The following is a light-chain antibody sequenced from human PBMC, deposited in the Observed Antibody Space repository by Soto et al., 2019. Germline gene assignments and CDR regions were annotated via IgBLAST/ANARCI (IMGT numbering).Light chain of an antibody. CDR3: QSYDRSLSGLHV. V-gene: IGLV1-40*01. CDR2: GNS. CDR1: SSNIGAGYD. Sequence: QSVLTQPPSVSGAPGQRVTISCTGSSSNIGAGYDVHWYQQLPGTVPKLLIHGNSNRPSGVPDRFSGSKSGTSASLAITGLQAEDEADYYCQSYDRSLSGLHVFGTGTKVTVL. J-gene: IGLJ1*01.